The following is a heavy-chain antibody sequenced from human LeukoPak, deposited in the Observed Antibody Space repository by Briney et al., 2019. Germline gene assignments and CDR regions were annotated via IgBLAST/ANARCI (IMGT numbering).Heavy chain of an antibody. D-gene: IGHD6-19*01. Sequence: PGGSLRLSCAASGFTFSSYAMSWVRQAPGKGLEWVSAISGSGGSTYYADSVKGRFTISGDNSKNTLYLQVNSLRAEDTAVYYCAKDLRRSSGASDAFDYWGQGTLVTVSS. J-gene: IGHJ4*02. V-gene: IGHV3-23*01. CDR3: AKDLRRSSGASDAFDY. CDR1: GFTFSSYA. CDR2: ISGSGGST.